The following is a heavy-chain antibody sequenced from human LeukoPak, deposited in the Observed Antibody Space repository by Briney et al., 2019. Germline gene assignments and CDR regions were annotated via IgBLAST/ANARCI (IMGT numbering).Heavy chain of an antibody. CDR1: GYTFTSYG. CDR3: ARVVREDGPHIWFDP. Sequence: ASVKVSCKASGYTFTSYGISWVRQAPGQGLEWMGWISAYNGNTNYAQKLQGRVTMTTDTSTSTAYMELRSLRSDDTAVYYCARVVREDGPHIWFDPWGQGTLVTVSS. CDR2: ISAYNGNT. J-gene: IGHJ5*02. V-gene: IGHV1-18*01. D-gene: IGHD2-21*01.